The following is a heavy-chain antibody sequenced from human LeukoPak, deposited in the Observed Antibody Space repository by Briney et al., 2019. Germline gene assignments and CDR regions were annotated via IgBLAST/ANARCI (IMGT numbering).Heavy chain of an antibody. V-gene: IGHV1-69*01. CDR2: IIPIFGTA. CDR3: ARRHHVDIVATIVDYYYGMDV. J-gene: IGHJ6*02. CDR1: GGTFSSYA. Sequence: SVKVSCKASGGTFSSYAISWVRQAPGQGLEWMGGIIPIFGTANYAQKFQGRVTITAGESTSTAYMELSSLRSEDTAVYYCARRHHVDIVATIVDYYYGMDVWGQGTTVTVSS. D-gene: IGHD5-12*01.